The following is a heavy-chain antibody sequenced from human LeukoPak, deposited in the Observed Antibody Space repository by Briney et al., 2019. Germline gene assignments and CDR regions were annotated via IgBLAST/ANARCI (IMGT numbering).Heavy chain of an antibody. J-gene: IGHJ5*02. D-gene: IGHD3-10*01. CDR3: TRDIEGRSAS. CDR2: LNEDGGIT. V-gene: IGHV3-74*01. Sequence: GGSLRLSCAASGFTFSSYAMNWVRQAPGEGLVWVSRLNEDGGITNYADFAKGRFTISRDNARNTLYLQMNSLSADDTAVYYCTRDIEGRSASWGQGALVTVSS. CDR1: GFTFSSYA.